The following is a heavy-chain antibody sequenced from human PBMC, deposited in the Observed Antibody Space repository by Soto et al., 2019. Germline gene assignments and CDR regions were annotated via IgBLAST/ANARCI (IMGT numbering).Heavy chain of an antibody. D-gene: IGHD5-12*01. CDR2: IWYDGSNK. J-gene: IGHJ6*02. CDR1: GFTFSSYG. CDR3: ARDYGQYRMDV. V-gene: IGHV3-33*01. Sequence: QVQLVESGGGVVQPGRSLRLSCAASGFTFSSYGMHWVRQAPDKGLEWVAVIWYDGSNKYYADSVKGRFTISRDNSKNTLYLQMNSLRAEDTAVYYCARDYGQYRMDVWGQGTTVTVSS.